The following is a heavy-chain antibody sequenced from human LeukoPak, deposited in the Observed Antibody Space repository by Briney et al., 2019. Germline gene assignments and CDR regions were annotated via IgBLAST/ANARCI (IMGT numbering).Heavy chain of an antibody. J-gene: IGHJ6*03. CDR2: INPNSGGT. CDR1: GYTFTGYY. Sequence: WASVKVSCKASGYTFTGYYMHWVRQAPGQGLEWMGWINPNSGGTNYAQKFQGRVTITRNTSISTAYMELSSLRSEDTAVYYCARGPPSSSWPPGTYYYYYMDVWGKGTTVTVSS. V-gene: IGHV1-2*02. CDR3: ARGPPSSSWPPGTYYYYYMDV. D-gene: IGHD6-13*01.